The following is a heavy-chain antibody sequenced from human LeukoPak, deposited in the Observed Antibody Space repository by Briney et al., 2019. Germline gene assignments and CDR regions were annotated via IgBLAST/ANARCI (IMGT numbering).Heavy chain of an antibody. CDR3: ARARSWGTFFDY. Sequence: GGSLRLSCAASGFTFSSYWMHWVRQAPGKGLVWVSRINSDGSSTSYADSVKGRFTISRDNAKNTPYLQMSSLRAEDTAVYYCARARSWGTFFDYWGQGTLVTVSS. V-gene: IGHV3-74*01. CDR1: GFTFSSYW. J-gene: IGHJ4*02. CDR2: INSDGSST. D-gene: IGHD6-13*01.